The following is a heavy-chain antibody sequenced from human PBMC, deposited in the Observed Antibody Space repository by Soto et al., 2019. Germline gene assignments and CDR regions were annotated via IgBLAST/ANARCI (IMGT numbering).Heavy chain of an antibody. D-gene: IGHD3-9*01. CDR3: ARGLSVYFFVALSGIAVDR. CDR2: MNPNSGNT. CDR1: GYTFTIYD. J-gene: IGHJ3*02. Sequence: GASVKGSCKASGYTFTIYDINWVRQATGQGLEWMGWMNPNSGNTGYAQKFQGRVTMTRNTSISTAYMELSSLRSEDTAVYYCARGLSVYFFVALSGIAVDRCGQGTMVTVSS. V-gene: IGHV1-8*01.